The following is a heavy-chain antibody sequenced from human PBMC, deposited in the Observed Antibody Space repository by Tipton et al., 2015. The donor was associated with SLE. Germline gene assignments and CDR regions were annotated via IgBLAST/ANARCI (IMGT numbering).Heavy chain of an antibody. V-gene: IGHV3-23*01. CDR2: ITGSAYRT. CDR1: GFTFSNYA. J-gene: IGHJ4*02. CDR3: AEAGGFHNDLLNAFLGMDS. D-gene: IGHD3-3*01. Sequence: SLSLSCVASGFTFSNYAMSWVRQAPGKGLEWVSAITGSAYRTYYPDSVKGRFTISRDNSKNTLYLEMDSLRAEDTAKYYCAEAGGFHNDLLNAFLGMDSWGQGILVTVSS.